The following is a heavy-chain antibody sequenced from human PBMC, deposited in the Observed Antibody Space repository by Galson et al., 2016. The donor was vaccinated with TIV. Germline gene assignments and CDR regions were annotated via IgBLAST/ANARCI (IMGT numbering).Heavy chain of an antibody. D-gene: IGHD3/OR15-3a*01. CDR1: GFTFGSYG. J-gene: IGHJ4*02. Sequence: SLRLSCAASGFTFGSYGVHWVRQAPGKGLEWVAGVWFDGSNKYYADSVKGRFTVSRDNSKNTSYLQMNSLRAEDTAVYYCAREFRDYYFDYWGQGTLVTVSS. CDR3: AREFRDYYFDY. CDR2: VWFDGSNK. V-gene: IGHV3-33*01.